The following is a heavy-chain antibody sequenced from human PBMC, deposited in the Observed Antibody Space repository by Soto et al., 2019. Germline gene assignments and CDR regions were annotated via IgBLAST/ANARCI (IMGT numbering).Heavy chain of an antibody. V-gene: IGHV4-34*01. Sequence: SETLSLTCAVYGGSFSAYSWTWIRQPPGKGLEWIGTIYYSGNTYYSPSLRSRVTISVDTSKNQFSLKLSSVTAADTAVYYCARHKIGSYGDYFDYWGQGTLVTVSS. CDR1: GGSFSAYS. J-gene: IGHJ4*02. CDR3: ARHKIGSYGDYFDY. CDR2: IYYSGNT. D-gene: IGHD4-17*01.